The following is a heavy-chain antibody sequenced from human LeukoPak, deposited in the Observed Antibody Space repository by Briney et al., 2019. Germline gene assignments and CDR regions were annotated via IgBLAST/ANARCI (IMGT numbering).Heavy chain of an antibody. CDR3: ARARRSGGITLIRGVKDRGWFDS. CDR1: GYTFTSYG. D-gene: IGHD3-10*01. Sequence: GSVKVSCKASGYTFTSYGISWVRQAPGQGLEWMGWISAYNGNTNYAQKLQGRVTMTTDTSTSTAYMELRSLRADDTAVYYCARARRSGGITLIRGVKDRGWFDSWGQGTLVTVSS. V-gene: IGHV1-18*01. CDR2: ISAYNGNT. J-gene: IGHJ5*01.